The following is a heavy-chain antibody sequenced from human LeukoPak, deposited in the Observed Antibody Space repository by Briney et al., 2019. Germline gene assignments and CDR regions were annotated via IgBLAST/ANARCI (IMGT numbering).Heavy chain of an antibody. Sequence: SETLSITCNVCSGSLNTGSYFWGGIRQPPGKGLEYIGSICHSGRAFYNPSLTSPVTISIDTSNNQFFLEVNSVTAADTAIYYCARNVYSSSSYFGLDIWGQGTVVTVSS. CDR2: ICHSGRA. J-gene: IGHJ3*02. CDR3: ARNVYSSSSYFGLDI. D-gene: IGHD6-13*01. CDR1: SGSLNTGSYF. V-gene: IGHV4-39*07.